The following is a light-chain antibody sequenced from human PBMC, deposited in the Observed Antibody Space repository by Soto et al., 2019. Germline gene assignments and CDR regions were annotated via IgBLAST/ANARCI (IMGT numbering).Light chain of an antibody. Sequence: QSVLTQPPSASGTPGQRVTISCSGSGSNIGSNTVNWYQQLPGTAPKLLIYNNNQRPSGAPDRFSGSKSGTSASLAISGLQSEDEADYYCAAWDDSLNGLVFGTGTKLTVL. CDR3: AAWDDSLNGLV. CDR1: GSNIGSNT. CDR2: NNN. V-gene: IGLV1-44*01. J-gene: IGLJ1*01.